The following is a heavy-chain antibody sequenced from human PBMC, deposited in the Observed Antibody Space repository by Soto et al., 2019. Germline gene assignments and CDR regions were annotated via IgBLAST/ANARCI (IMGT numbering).Heavy chain of an antibody. CDR2: INHSGST. J-gene: IGHJ4*02. CDR1: GGSFSGYY. D-gene: IGHD3-10*01. CDR3: ARLTHRGCFDH. V-gene: IGHV4-34*01. Sequence: PSETLSLTCAVYGGSFSGYYWNWIRQPPGKGLEWIGEINHSGSTNYNPSLKSRVSISVDTSKNQFSLKMSSVTAADTAVYYCARLTHRGCFDHWGQGTLVT.